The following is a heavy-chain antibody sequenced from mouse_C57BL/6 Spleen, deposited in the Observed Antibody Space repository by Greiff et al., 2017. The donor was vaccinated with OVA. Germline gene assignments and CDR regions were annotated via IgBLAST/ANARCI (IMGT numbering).Heavy chain of an antibody. D-gene: IGHD1-1*01. V-gene: IGHV1-82*01. Sequence: VQLQQSGPELVKPGASVKISCKASGYAFSSSWMNWVKQRPGKGLEWIGRIYPGDGDTNYNGKFKGKATLTADKSSSTAYMQLSSLTSEDSAVYFCARCPHYYGSSYNYFDYWGQGTTLTVSS. CDR3: ARCPHYYGSSYNYFDY. J-gene: IGHJ2*01. CDR1: GYAFSSSW. CDR2: IYPGDGDT.